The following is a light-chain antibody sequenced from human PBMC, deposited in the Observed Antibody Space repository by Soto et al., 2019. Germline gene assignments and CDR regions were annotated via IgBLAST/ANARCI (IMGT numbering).Light chain of an antibody. CDR3: QQRSDSPPLT. Sequence: VVLTQSPATPSLSPGDRATLSCRASQSVFGYLAWYQHKPGQAPRLLIYDAYKRATGVPARFSGSGSETDFTLIISSLEPVDVAVYYCQQRSDSPPLTFGGGTKVEIK. CDR1: QSVFGY. V-gene: IGKV3-11*01. CDR2: DAY. J-gene: IGKJ4*01.